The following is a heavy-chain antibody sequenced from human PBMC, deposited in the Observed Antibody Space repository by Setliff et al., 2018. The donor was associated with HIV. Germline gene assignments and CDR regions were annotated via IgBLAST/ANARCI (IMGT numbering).Heavy chain of an antibody. J-gene: IGHJ4*02. D-gene: IGHD3-16*01. CDR2: VNQRVTS. CDR1: GGSIDSSDYY. CDR3: ARDKGGGYFDS. V-gene: IGHV4-39*07. Sequence: SETLSLTCSVSGGSIDSSDYYWGWIRQPPGKGLEWIGTVNQRVTSNYNPSLKSRVTMSIDESKSQFSLKLSSVTAADTAVYFCARDKGGGYFDSWGQGTLVTVSS.